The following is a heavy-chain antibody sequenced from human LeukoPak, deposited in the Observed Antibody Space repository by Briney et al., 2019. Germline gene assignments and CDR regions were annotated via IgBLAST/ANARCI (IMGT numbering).Heavy chain of an antibody. Sequence: PSETLSLTCTVSGGSISSSSYYWAWIRQPPGQGLEWIGSIYYSGSTYYNPSLKSRISISVDTSKNHFSLIMSFVTAADTAVYYCARDLRVGASLDDAFDIWGQGTMVTVSS. CDR3: ARDLRVGASLDDAFDI. J-gene: IGHJ3*02. D-gene: IGHD1-26*01. CDR1: GGSISSSSYY. CDR2: IYYSGST. V-gene: IGHV4-39*07.